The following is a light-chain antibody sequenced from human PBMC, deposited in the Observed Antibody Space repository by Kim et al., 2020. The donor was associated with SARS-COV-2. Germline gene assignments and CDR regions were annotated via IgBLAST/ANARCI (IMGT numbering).Light chain of an antibody. Sequence: EILMTQSPATLSVSPGERATLSCRASQSVSSNLAWYQQKPGQAPRLLIYGASRRATGIPDRFSGSGSGTDFTLTISRLEPEDFAVYYCQQYGSYWTFGQGTKVDIK. CDR2: GAS. J-gene: IGKJ1*01. CDR1: QSVSSN. V-gene: IGKV3-20*01. CDR3: QQYGSYWT.